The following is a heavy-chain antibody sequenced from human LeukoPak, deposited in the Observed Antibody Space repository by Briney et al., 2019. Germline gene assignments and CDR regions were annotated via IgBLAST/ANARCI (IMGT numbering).Heavy chain of an antibody. CDR1: GYTFTVYY. V-gene: IGHV1-2*02. CDR2: INPNSGGT. Sequence: ASVKVSCKASGYTFTVYYMHWVRQAPGQGLEWMGWINPNSGGTNYAQKFQGRVTMTRDTSISTAYMELSSLRSDDTAVYYCARADMSSGYTPNDYWGQGTLVTVSS. D-gene: IGHD3-22*01. CDR3: ARADMSSGYTPNDY. J-gene: IGHJ4*02.